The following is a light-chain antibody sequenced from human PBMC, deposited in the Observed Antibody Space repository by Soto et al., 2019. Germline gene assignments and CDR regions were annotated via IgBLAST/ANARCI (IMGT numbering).Light chain of an antibody. Sequence: QSALTQPASVSGSPGQSITISCTGTSSDVGSYNLVSWYQQHPGKAPKVMIYEGSKRPSGVSNRFSGSKSGNTASLTISGLQAEDEADYYCCSYAGSSTWVFGVGTKLTVL. CDR3: CSYAGSSTWV. CDR1: SSDVGSYNL. CDR2: EGS. J-gene: IGLJ3*02. V-gene: IGLV2-23*01.